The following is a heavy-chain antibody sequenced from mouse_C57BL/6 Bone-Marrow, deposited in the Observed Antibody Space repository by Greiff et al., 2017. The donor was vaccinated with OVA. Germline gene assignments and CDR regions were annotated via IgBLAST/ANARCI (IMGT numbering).Heavy chain of an antibody. V-gene: IGHV5-9*01. CDR3: ARHAGTAY. CDR2: ISGGGGNT. Sequence: EVKLEESGGGLVKPGGSLKLSCAASGFTFSSYTMSWVRQTPEKRLEWVATISGGGGNTYYPDSVKGRFTISRDNAKNTLYLQMSSLRSEDTALYYCARHAGTAYWGQGTLVTVSA. D-gene: IGHD4-1*01. J-gene: IGHJ3*01. CDR1: GFTFSSYT.